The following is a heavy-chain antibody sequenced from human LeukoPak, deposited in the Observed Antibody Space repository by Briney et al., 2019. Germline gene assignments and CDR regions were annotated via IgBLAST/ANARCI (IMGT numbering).Heavy chain of an antibody. J-gene: IGHJ4*02. CDR3: ARGPPPVAKVATVLNY. Sequence: SSVKVSCKASGYTFTGYYMHWVRQAPGQGLEWMGWISPKSGGTNYAHNFQDRVTMTRDTSISTGYMELRSLRYDDTAIYYCARGPPPVAKVATVLNYWGQGTLVSVSS. V-gene: IGHV1-2*02. CDR1: GYTFTGYY. CDR2: ISPKSGGT. D-gene: IGHD2-2*01.